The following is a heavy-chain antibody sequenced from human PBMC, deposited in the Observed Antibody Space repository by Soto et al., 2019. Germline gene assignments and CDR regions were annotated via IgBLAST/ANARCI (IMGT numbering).Heavy chain of an antibody. D-gene: IGHD3-9*01. Sequence: EVQLVESGGGLVQPGGSLRLSCAASGFTFSSYSMNWVRQAPGKGLEWVSYISSSSSTIYYADSVKGRFTISRDNAKNSTHLQMNSLRDEDTAVYYCAGDPVLGDILTGPNWFDPWGQGTLVTVSS. CDR2: ISSSSSTI. CDR1: GFTFSSYS. CDR3: AGDPVLGDILTGPNWFDP. J-gene: IGHJ5*02. V-gene: IGHV3-48*02.